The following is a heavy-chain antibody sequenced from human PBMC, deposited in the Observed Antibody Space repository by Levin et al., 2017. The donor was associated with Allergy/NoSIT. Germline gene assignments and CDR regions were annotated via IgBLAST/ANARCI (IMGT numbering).Heavy chain of an antibody. Sequence: GESLKISCAASGFTFSDYYMSWIRQAPGKGLEWVSYISSSGSTIYYADSVKGRFTISRDNAKNSLYLQMNSLRAEDTAVYYCARVPTVTTWVRYYYDYGMDVWGQGTTVTVSS. V-gene: IGHV3-11*01. D-gene: IGHD4-17*01. CDR3: ARVPTVTTWVRYYYDYGMDV. J-gene: IGHJ6*02. CDR2: ISSSGSTI. CDR1: GFTFSDYY.